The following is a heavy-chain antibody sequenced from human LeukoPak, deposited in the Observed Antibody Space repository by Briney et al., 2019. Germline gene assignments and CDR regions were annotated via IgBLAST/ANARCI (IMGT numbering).Heavy chain of an antibody. CDR2: IYYSGST. V-gene: IGHV4-59*12. CDR1: GGSISSYY. Sequence: SETLSLTCTVSGGSISSYYWSWIRQSPGKGLEWIGYIYYSGSTNYNPSLKSRVTISVDTSKNQFSLKLSSVTAADTAVYYCARLRPRLGDYGYYGLDYWCQGTLVTVSS. CDR3: ARLRPRLGDYGYYGLDY. J-gene: IGHJ4*02. D-gene: IGHD4-17*01.